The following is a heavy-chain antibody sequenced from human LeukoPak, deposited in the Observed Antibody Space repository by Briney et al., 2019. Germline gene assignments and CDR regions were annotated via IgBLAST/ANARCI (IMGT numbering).Heavy chain of an antibody. Sequence: PSETLSLTCAVSIDSTNGNYWSWVRQSPAKGLEWIGEVHRSGSTNYKPSLKRRVTISIDRSKDQISLDLTSVTAAATAVYYCARELLNAPTPGAYWGQGILVTVSS. CDR2: VHRSGST. CDR3: ARELLNAPTPGAY. V-gene: IGHV4-4*02. CDR1: IDSTNGNY. D-gene: IGHD2-21*01. J-gene: IGHJ4*02.